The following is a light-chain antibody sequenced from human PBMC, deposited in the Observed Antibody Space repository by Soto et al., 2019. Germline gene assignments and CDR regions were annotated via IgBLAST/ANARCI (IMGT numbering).Light chain of an antibody. Sequence: QSALTRPASVSGSPGQSITISCTGTSGDVGGYNFVSWYQQHPGKAPKLMIYEVSNRPSGVSNRFSGSKSGNTASLTISGLQAEDEADYYCNSYTTSSTRVVFGGGTKLTVL. J-gene: IGLJ2*01. CDR3: NSYTTSSTRVV. CDR2: EVS. V-gene: IGLV2-14*01. CDR1: SGDVGGYNF.